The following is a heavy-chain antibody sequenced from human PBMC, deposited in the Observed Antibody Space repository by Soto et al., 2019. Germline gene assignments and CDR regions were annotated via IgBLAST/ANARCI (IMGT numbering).Heavy chain of an antibody. CDR2: ISGSGDTT. CDR1: GFTFTNYNYA. V-gene: IGHV3-23*01. Sequence: EVQLLESGGGLVQPGGSLRLSCAASGFTFTNYNYAMSWVRQAPGKGLEWVSGISGSGDTTYSADSVKGRFTISRDNSENTLYLQVNSLRAEDTAVYYCAKTGGSSWNYGMDVWGQGTTVTVSS. D-gene: IGHD6-13*01. CDR3: AKTGGSSWNYGMDV. J-gene: IGHJ6*02.